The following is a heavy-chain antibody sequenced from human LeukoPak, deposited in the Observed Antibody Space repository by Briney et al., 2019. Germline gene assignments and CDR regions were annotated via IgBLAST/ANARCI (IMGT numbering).Heavy chain of an antibody. V-gene: IGHV1-8*01. CDR2: MNPNSGNT. D-gene: IGHD6-13*01. Sequence: ASVKVSCKASGYTFTSYDINWVRQATGQGLEWMGWMNPNSGNTGYAQKFQGRVTMTRNTSISTAYMELSSLRSEDTAVYYCARGLSYSSSWYGACYYGMDVWGQGTTVTVSS. CDR3: ARGLSYSSSWYGACYYGMDV. CDR1: GYTFTSYD. J-gene: IGHJ6*02.